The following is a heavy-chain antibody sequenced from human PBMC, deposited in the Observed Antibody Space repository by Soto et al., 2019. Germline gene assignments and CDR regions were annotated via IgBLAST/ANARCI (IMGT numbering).Heavy chain of an antibody. D-gene: IGHD3-10*01. CDR2: ILHDGNNK. J-gene: IGHJ4*02. CDR3: ARDDEGGSYCDLGY. Sequence: SRRLASAASGFTFGNYIMPWVRQVPGKGLEWVAIILHDGNNKYYADSVKGRFTISRDNSKNTLYLQMNSLRTEDTAIYYCARDDEGGSYCDLGYWGQGT. CDR1: GFTFGNYI. V-gene: IGHV3-30-3*01.